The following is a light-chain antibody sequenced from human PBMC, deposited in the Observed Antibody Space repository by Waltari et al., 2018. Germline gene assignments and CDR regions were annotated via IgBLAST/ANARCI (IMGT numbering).Light chain of an antibody. V-gene: IGLV2-14*03. CDR3: SSYSSTTTRVI. CDR2: GVS. Sequence: QSALTQPASVSGSPGQSITISCTGSRTELGGYFFVSWYHQHPGPAPKLIIYGVSNRPSGVSDRFSGSKSDNTASLTISGLQTEDEADYYCSSYSSTTTRVIFGGGTRLTVL. J-gene: IGLJ2*01. CDR1: RTELGGYFF.